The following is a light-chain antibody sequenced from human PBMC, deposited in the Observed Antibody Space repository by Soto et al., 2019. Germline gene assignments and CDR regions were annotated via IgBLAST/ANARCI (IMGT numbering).Light chain of an antibody. J-gene: IGLJ2*01. V-gene: IGLV3-21*04. CDR3: QVWDR. CDR2: YDS. CDR1: NIGSKS. Sequence: SYELTQPPSVSVAPGKTARITCGGTNIGSKSVHWYQQKPGQAPVLVIYYDSDRPSGIPERFSGSNSGNTATLTISRVEAGDEADYYCQVWDRFGGGTQLTVL.